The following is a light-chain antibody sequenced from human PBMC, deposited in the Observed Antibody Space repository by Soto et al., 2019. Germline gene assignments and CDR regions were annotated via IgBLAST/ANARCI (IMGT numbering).Light chain of an antibody. Sequence: AIQMTQSPSSLSASVGDRVTITCRASQGIRSDLGWYQQKPGKAPKLLIYAASTLQTGVPSRFSGSGSGTDFTLTIGSLQPEDFVTYYCLQDYDYPLTFGGGTKVEVK. CDR1: QGIRSD. V-gene: IGKV1-6*01. CDR3: LQDYDYPLT. J-gene: IGKJ4*01. CDR2: AAS.